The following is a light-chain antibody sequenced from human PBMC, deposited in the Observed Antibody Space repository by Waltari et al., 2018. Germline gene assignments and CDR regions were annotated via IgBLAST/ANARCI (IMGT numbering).Light chain of an antibody. CDR1: KLEDMY. CDR3: QAWDSSSAV. V-gene: IGLV3-1*01. CDR2: RDT. Sequence: YEVTQPPSVSVSPGQTATIARPGAKLEDMYTAWFQQKPGQSPVLIVYRDTKRPPGIPERFLGSNSGNTATLTISGTQAMDEGDYYCQAWDSSSAVFGGGTKLTVL. J-gene: IGLJ3*02.